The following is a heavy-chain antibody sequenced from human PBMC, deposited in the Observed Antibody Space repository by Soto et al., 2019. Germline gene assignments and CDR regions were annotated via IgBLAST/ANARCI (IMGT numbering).Heavy chain of an antibody. J-gene: IGHJ6*02. Sequence: QVQLVESGGGLVKPRGSLRLSCAASGFTFSDYYMSWIRQAPGKGLEWVSYISSSSSYTNYADSVKGRFTISRDNAKNSLYLQMNSLRAEDTAVYYCARADSGSYYIYYYYYGMDVWGQGTTVTVSS. CDR1: GFTFSDYY. CDR3: ARADSGSYYIYYYYYGMDV. CDR2: ISSSSSYT. D-gene: IGHD1-26*01. V-gene: IGHV3-11*06.